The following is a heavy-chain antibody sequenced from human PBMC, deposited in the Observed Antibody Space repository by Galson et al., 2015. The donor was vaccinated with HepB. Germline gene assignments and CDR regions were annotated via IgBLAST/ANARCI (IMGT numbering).Heavy chain of an antibody. CDR1: GFTFDDYA. CDR3: AKSTKSLRYFDWLSSENYYFDY. Sequence: SLRLSCAASGFTFDDYAMHWVRQAPGKGLEWVSGISWNSGSIGYADSVKGRFTISRDNAKNSLYLQMNSLRAEDTALYYCAKSTKSLRYFDWLSSENYYFDYWGQGTLVTVSS. J-gene: IGHJ4*02. D-gene: IGHD3-9*01. V-gene: IGHV3-9*01. CDR2: ISWNSGSI.